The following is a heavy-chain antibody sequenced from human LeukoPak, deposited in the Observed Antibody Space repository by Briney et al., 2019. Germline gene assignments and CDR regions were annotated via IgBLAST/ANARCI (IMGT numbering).Heavy chain of an antibody. CDR1: GDSASSNSAA. D-gene: IGHD3-3*01. CDR3: AGGRGITIFGVVINNWFDP. CDR2: TYYRSKWYN. Sequence: SQTLSLTCAISGDSASSNSAAWNWIRQSPSRGLEWLGRTYYRSKWYNDYAVSVKSRITINPDTSKNQFSLQLNSVTPEDTAVYYCAGGRGITIFGVVINNWFDPWGQGTLVTVSS. J-gene: IGHJ5*02. V-gene: IGHV6-1*01.